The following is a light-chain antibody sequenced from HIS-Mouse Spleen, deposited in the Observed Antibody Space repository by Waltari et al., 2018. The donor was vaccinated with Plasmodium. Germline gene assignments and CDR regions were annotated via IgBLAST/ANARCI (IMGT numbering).Light chain of an antibody. CDR3: VLYMGSGIWV. V-gene: IGLV8-61*01. J-gene: IGLJ2*01. CDR2: STN. Sequence: QTVVTQEPSFSVSPGGTVTLTCGLSSGSVSTSYYPSWYHQTPGQAPRTLIYSTNTRSSGVPDLFSGSILGNKAALTITGAQADDESDYYCVLYMGSGIWVFGGGTKLTVL. CDR1: SGSVSTSYY.